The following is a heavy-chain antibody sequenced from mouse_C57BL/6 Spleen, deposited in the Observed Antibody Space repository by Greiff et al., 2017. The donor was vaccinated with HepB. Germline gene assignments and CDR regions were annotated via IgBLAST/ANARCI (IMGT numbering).Heavy chain of an antibody. CDR2: INPSNGGT. CDR1: GYTFTSYW. V-gene: IGHV1-53*01. J-gene: IGHJ2*01. D-gene: IGHD4-1*01. Sequence: QVQLQQSGTELVKPGASVKLSCKASGYTFTSYWMHWVKQRPGQGLEWIGNINPSNGGTNYNEKFKSKATLTVDKSSSTAYMQLGSLTSEDSAVYYCARWDRNFDHFDYWGQGTTLTVSS. CDR3: ARWDRNFDHFDY.